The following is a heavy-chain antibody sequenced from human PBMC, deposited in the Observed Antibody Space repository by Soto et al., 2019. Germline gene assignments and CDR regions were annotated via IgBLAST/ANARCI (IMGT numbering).Heavy chain of an antibody. Sequence: EVQLVESGGGLVQPGESLRLSCAASGFTFSAFWMTWLRQAPGKGLEWVANINRDGTVTHYEDSVEGRCTLSRDNAQNSVFLQLNSLRPEDTAMYDCARDLSPPGEFFYDAFDVWGQGTFVTVSS. V-gene: IGHV3-7*04. CDR1: GFTFSAFW. J-gene: IGHJ3*01. CDR2: INRDGTVT. CDR3: ARDLSPPGEFFYDAFDV. D-gene: IGHD2-21*01.